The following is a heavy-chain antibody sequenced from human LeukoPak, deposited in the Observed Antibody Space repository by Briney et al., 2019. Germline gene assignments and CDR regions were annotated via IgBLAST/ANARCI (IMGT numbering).Heavy chain of an antibody. J-gene: IGHJ4*02. CDR1: GGSISGYY. CDR3: ARVGDSSGYSVLDS. Sequence: PSETLSLTCTVSGGSISGYYWSWIRRSPGKGLEWIGHIYYSGSADYNASLKSRATMFVDTSKNEFSLTLRSVTAADTAVYYCARVGDSSGYSVLDSWGKGTLVTVSS. V-gene: IGHV4-59*01. D-gene: IGHD3-22*01. CDR2: IYYSGSA.